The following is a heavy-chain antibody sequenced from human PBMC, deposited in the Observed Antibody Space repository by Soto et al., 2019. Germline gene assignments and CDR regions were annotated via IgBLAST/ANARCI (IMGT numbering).Heavy chain of an antibody. CDR2: IYPADSDT. CDR3: ARLPHGELTYYSYGLDV. V-gene: IGHV5-51*01. J-gene: IGHJ6*02. D-gene: IGHD1-7*01. Sequence: GESLKISCKGSGYSFGNYWIGWVRQMPEKGLEWMGIIYPADSDTKYSPSFQGQVTISADKSISTAFLQWSSLKASDTAMYYCARLPHGELTYYSYGLDVWGQGTTVTVSS. CDR1: GYSFGNYW.